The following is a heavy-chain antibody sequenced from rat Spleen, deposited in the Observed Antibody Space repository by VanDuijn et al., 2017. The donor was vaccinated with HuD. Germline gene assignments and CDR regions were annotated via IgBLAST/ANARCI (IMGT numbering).Heavy chain of an antibody. CDR1: EHSISSSYR. D-gene: IGHD1-12*02. CDR2: INSAGNT. V-gene: IGHV3-3*01. Sequence: EVQLQESGPGLVKPSQSLSLTCSVTEHSISSSYRWSWIRKFPGTELEWMGYINSAGNTNYNPSLKSRISITRDTSKNQFFLQVNSVTTEDTATYYCTRSPYYYGGHRWGQGVMVTVSS. J-gene: IGHJ2*01. CDR3: TRSPYYYGGHR.